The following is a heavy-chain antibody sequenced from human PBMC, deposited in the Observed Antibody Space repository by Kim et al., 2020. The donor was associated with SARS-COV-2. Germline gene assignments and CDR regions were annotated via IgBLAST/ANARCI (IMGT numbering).Heavy chain of an antibody. CDR2: IRVIGRAS. Sequence: GGSLRLSCAASEFTFSAYAMCCFRLAPGPGLHWFSIIRVIGRASYISASLQCRFTISSDNSKNTFFLQMDSLRVEDTAVYYCAKSLDSGGYNFERGAVSWGQGTLVTVSS. D-gene: IGHD3-22*01. V-gene: IGHV3-23*01. CDR1: EFTFSAYA. CDR3: AKSLDSGGYNFERGAVS. J-gene: IGHJ5*02.